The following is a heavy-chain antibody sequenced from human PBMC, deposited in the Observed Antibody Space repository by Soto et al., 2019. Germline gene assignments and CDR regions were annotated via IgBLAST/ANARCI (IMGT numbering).Heavy chain of an antibody. Sequence: GGSLRLSCAASGFTFSSYSMTWVRQAPGKGLEWVSFIYSSGSTYYADSVKGRFTISRDNFKNTLYLQMNSLRAEDTAVYYCARGYSYTQPVFDYWGLGTLVTVSS. CDR2: IYSSGST. J-gene: IGHJ4*02. V-gene: IGHV3-53*01. CDR1: GFTFSSYS. D-gene: IGHD5-18*01. CDR3: ARGYSYTQPVFDY.